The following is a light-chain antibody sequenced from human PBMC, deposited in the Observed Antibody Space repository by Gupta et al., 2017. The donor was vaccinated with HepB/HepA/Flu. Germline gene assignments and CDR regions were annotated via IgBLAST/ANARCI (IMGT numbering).Light chain of an antibody. Sequence: DIQMTQSPSSLSASVGDRVTITCQASQDISNYLNWYQQKPGKAPKLLIYDASKLETGVPSRFSGSGSGTDFTFTISIRHPEDIATYYCQQDDNLPTAFGQGTRMEIK. CDR2: DAS. CDR3: QQDDNLPTA. CDR1: QDISNY. V-gene: IGKV1-33*01. J-gene: IGKJ5*01.